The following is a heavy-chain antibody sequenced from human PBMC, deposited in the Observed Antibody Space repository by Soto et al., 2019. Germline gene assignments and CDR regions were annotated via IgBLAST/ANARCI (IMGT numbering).Heavy chain of an antibody. V-gene: IGHV4-34*01. D-gene: IGHD2-2*01. Sequence: SETLSLTCAVYGGSFSGYYWSWIRQPPGKGLEWIGEINHSGSTNYNPSLKSRVTISVDTSKNQFSLKLSSVTAADTAVYYCARVRLGDIVVVPAAKYFDYWGQGTLVTVSS. CDR3: ARVRLGDIVVVPAAKYFDY. CDR1: GGSFSGYY. J-gene: IGHJ4*02. CDR2: INHSGST.